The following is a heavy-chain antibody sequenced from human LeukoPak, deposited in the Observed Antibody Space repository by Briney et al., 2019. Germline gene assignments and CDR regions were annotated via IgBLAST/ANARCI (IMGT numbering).Heavy chain of an antibody. D-gene: IGHD6-6*01. CDR2: IIPIFGTA. V-gene: IGHV1-69*13. Sequence: ASVKVSCKASGGTFSSYAISWVRQAPGQGLEWMGGIIPIFGTANYAQKFQGRVTITADESTSTAYMELSSLGSEDTAVYYCARQDIEYSSSGGNYYFDYWGQGTLVTVSS. CDR1: GGTFSSYA. CDR3: ARQDIEYSSSGGNYYFDY. J-gene: IGHJ4*02.